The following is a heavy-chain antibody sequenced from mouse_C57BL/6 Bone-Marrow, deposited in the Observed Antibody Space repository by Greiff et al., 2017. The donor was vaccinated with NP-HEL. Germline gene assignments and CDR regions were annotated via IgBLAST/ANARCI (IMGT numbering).Heavy chain of an antibody. CDR3: SIDSSGYWYFDV. Sequence: QVQLQQSDAELVKPGASVKISCKVSGYTFTDHTLHWMKQRPEQGLAWIGYIYPRDGSTKYNEKFKGTATLTADKSSSTAYMQLNSLTSEDSAVYLCSIDSSGYWYFDVWGTGTTVTVSS. J-gene: IGHJ1*03. CDR1: GYTFTDHT. V-gene: IGHV1-78*01. D-gene: IGHD3-2*02. CDR2: IYPRDGST.